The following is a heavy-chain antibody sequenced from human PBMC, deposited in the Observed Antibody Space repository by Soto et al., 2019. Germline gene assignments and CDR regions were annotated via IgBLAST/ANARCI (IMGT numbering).Heavy chain of an antibody. CDR2: IHGGDSNT. CDR3: ARGAYSSSSFPPFDP. J-gene: IGHJ5*02. Sequence: GESLKISCKGSGYMFTNYWIGWVRQMPGKGLEWMGIIHGGDSNTRYSPSFDGQVTISTDKSINTAYMELSSLKFEDTAMYYCARGAYSSSSFPPFDPWGQGTLVTVSS. CDR1: GYMFTNYW. V-gene: IGHV5-51*01. D-gene: IGHD6-6*01.